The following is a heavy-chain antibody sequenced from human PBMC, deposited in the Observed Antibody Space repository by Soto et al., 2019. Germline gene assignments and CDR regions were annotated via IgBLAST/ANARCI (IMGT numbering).Heavy chain of an antibody. CDR3: ASSRITIFGVVIMGGFDP. CDR2: IYHRGST. J-gene: IGHJ5*02. Sequence: SETLSLTCAVSGYSISSGYYWGWIRPPPGNGLAWIGGIYHRGSTYYNPSLKSRFTISVDTSKNQFSLKLSSVTAADTAVYYCASSRITIFGVVIMGGFDPWGQGTLVTVSS. CDR1: GYSISSGYY. V-gene: IGHV4-38-2*01. D-gene: IGHD3-3*01.